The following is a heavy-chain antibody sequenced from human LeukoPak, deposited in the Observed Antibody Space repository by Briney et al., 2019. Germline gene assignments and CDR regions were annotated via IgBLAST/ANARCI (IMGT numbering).Heavy chain of an antibody. CDR2: ISAFNGNT. J-gene: IGHJ4*02. CDR3: ARVYSSAFDH. Sequence: ASVKVSCKASGYTFTSYDIVWVRQAPGQGLERMGWISAFNGNTNNAQKVQGRVTMTTDTSTSTAYMELRSLTSDDTAMYYCARVYSSAFDHWGQGTLATVTS. CDR1: GYTFTSYD. D-gene: IGHD3-10*01. V-gene: IGHV1-18*01.